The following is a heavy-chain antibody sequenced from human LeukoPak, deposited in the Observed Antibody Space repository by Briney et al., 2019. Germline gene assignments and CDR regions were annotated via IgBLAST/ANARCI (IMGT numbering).Heavy chain of an antibody. CDR2: IYYRGNT. CDR1: GDSISSGSYY. CDR3: ASEMWNDVDY. J-gene: IGHJ4*02. V-gene: IGHV4-39*01. D-gene: IGHD1-1*01. Sequence: KASETLSLTCTVSGDSISSGSYYWGWIRQPPGKGLEWIGNIYYRGNTYFNPSLKSRVIISVDTSKNQFSLKLTSVTAADTAVYYCASEMWNDVDYWGQGTLVTVSS.